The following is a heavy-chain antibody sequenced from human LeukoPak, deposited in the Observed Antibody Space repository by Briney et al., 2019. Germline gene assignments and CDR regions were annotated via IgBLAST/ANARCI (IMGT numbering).Heavy chain of an antibody. Sequence: GGSLRLSCAASGFTFSSYSMNWVRQAPGKGLEWVSYISSSSRTIYYADSVKGRFTISRDNAKNSLYLQMNSLRAEDTAVYYCARGVRDAFDIWGQGTMVTISS. V-gene: IGHV3-48*01. J-gene: IGHJ3*02. CDR1: GFTFSSYS. CDR2: ISSSSRTI. D-gene: IGHD3-16*01. CDR3: ARGVRDAFDI.